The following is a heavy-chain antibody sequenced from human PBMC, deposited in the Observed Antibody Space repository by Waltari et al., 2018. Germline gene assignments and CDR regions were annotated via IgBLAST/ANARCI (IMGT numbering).Heavy chain of an antibody. V-gene: IGHV6-1*01. Sequence: QVQLQQSGSGLVKPSQTLSPPCVISVDTVPSNRAALNWSRQSPSRGLEWLGRTYYKSKWYTDYAESVRSRITIDADTSRNQFSLHLKSVTPEDTAVYFCARDSALRGYWYFDLWGRGTQVTVSS. CDR2: TYYKSKWYT. CDR3: ARDSALRGYWYFDL. CDR1: VDTVPSNRAA. J-gene: IGHJ2*01.